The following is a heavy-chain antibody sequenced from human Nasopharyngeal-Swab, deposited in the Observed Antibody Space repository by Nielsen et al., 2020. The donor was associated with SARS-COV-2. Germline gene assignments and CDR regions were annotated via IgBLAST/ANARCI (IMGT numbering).Heavy chain of an antibody. V-gene: IGHV3-7*01. CDR3: AREGGDQVRGVIIGYYYYYGMDV. J-gene: IGHJ6*02. CDR1: GFTFSSYW. Sequence: LSLTCAASGFTFSSYWMSWVRQAPGKGLEWVANIKQDGSEKYYVDSVKGRFTISRDNAKNSLYLQMNSLRAEDTAVYYCAREGGDQVRGVIIGYYYYYGMDVWGQGTTVTVSS. CDR2: IKQDGSEK. D-gene: IGHD3-10*01.